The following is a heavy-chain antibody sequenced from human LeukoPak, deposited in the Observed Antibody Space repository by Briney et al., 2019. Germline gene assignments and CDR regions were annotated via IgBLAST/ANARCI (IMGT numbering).Heavy chain of an antibody. D-gene: IGHD3-10*01. CDR3: AAIWSGTYFDY. Sequence: SETLSLTCTVSGGSISSTGYFWTWLRQPPGKGLEWIGYIYHSGSTNYNPSLKNRVTISSDRSKNQFSLKLSSVTAADAAMYYCAAIWSGTYFDYWGQGTLVTVSS. CDR2: IYHSGST. CDR1: GGSISSTGYF. V-gene: IGHV4-30-2*01. J-gene: IGHJ4*02.